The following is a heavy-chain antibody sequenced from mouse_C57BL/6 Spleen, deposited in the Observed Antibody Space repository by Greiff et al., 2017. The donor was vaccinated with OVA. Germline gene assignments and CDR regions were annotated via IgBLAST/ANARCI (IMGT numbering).Heavy chain of an antibody. D-gene: IGHD1-1*01. J-gene: IGHJ2*01. V-gene: IGHV1-54*01. CDR3: ARSDYYGSSLYYFDY. CDR1: GYAFTNYL. CDR2: INPGSGGT. Sequence: QVQLQQSGAELVRPGTSVKVSCKASGYAFTNYLIEWVKQRPGQGLEWIGVINPGSGGTNYNEKLKGKATLTADKSSSTAYMQLSSLTSEDSAVYFCARSDYYGSSLYYFDYWGQGTTLTVSS.